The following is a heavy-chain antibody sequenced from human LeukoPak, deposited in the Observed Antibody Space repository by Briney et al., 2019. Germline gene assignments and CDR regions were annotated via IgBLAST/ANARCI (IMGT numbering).Heavy chain of an antibody. CDR2: ISSNGGST. J-gene: IGHJ3*02. CDR3: ATRPSSSRRAFDI. D-gene: IGHD6-6*01. V-gene: IGHV3-64*01. Sequence: PGGSLRLSCAASGFTFSSYAMHWVRQAPGKGLEYVSAISSNGGSTYYANSVKGRFTISRDNSKNTLYLQMGSLRAEDMAVYYCATRPSSSRRAFDIWGQGTMVTVSS. CDR1: GFTFSSYA.